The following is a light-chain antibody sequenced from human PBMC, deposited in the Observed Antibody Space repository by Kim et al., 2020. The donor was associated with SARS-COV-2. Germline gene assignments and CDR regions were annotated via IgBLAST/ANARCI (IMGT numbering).Light chain of an antibody. CDR2: EDN. CDR3: QSYDSSNWV. CDR1: SGSIASNY. Sequence: GKTLTISCTRSSGSIASNYVQWYQQRPGSAPTTVIYEDNQRPSGVPDRFSGSIDRSSNSASLTISGLKTEDEADYYCQSYDSSNWVFGGGTQLTVL. J-gene: IGLJ3*02. V-gene: IGLV6-57*03.